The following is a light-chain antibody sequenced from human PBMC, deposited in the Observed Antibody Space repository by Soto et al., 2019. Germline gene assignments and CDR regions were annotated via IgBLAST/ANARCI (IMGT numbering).Light chain of an antibody. Sequence: LTQPSSWSGSPGQSITISCTGTSSDIGSYDYVSWYQQHPGKAPNLIIYEVTDRPSGVSNRFSGSKSGNTASLTISGLQAQDEADYYCSSFPSTSTRLFGSGTKVNVL. V-gene: IGLV2-14*01. CDR1: SSDIGSYDY. CDR2: EVT. CDR3: SSFPSTSTRL. J-gene: IGLJ1*01.